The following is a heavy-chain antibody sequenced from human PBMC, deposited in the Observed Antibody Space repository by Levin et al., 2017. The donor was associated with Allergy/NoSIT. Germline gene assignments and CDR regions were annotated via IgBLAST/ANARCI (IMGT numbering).Heavy chain of an antibody. CDR1: GGTFSNYA. CDR2: IIPLYRSS. V-gene: IGHV1-69*01. D-gene: IGHD3-3*01. CDR3: ARGVLRFNYYYMDV. Sequence: KISCKASGGTFSNYAITWVRQAPGQGLEWMGGIIPLYRSSDYAQDFQGRVTFTADESAITGYMELSSLRSEYTAVYYCARGVLRFNYYYMDVWGKGTTVTVSS. J-gene: IGHJ6*03.